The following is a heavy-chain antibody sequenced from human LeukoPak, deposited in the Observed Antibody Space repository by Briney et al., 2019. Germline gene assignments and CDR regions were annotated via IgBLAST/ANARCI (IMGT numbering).Heavy chain of an antibody. V-gene: IGHV3-23*01. CDR1: GFTFSSYA. D-gene: IGHD3-22*01. Sequence: PGGSLRLSCAASGFTFSSYAMSWVRQAPGKGLEWVSAISGSGGSTYYADSVKGRFTISRDNSKNTLYLQMNSLGAEDTAVYYCARRNYDSSGYYYQEIDYWGQGTLVTVSS. J-gene: IGHJ4*02. CDR3: ARRNYDSSGYYYQEIDY. CDR2: ISGSGGST.